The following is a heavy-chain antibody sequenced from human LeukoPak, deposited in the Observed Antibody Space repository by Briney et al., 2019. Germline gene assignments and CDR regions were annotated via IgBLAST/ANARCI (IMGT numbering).Heavy chain of an antibody. CDR1: GYTFTGYY. CDR2: INPNSGGT. V-gene: IGHV1-2*02. D-gene: IGHD3-3*01. J-gene: IGHJ4*02. Sequence: GASVKVSCKASGYTFTGYYMHWVRQAPGQGLEWMGWINPNSGGTNYAQKFQGRVTMTRDTSISTAYMELSRLRSDATAVYYCARGWYDFWSGYYGYWGQGTLVTVSS. CDR3: ARGWYDFWSGYYGY.